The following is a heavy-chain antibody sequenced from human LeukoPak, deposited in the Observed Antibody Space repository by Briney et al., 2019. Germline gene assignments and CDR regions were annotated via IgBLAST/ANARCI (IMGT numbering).Heavy chain of an antibody. CDR1: GGSISSSNYF. CDR2: IYYSENT. D-gene: IGHD6-13*01. V-gene: IGHV4-39*07. J-gene: IGHJ5*02. Sequence: SETLSLTCTVSGGSISSSNYFWGWIRQPAGKGLEWIGSIYYSENTYYNPSLKSRVTISVDTSKNQFSLKLSSVTAADTAVYYCARDLKQQLVGRAFDPWGQGTLVTVSS. CDR3: ARDLKQQLVGRAFDP.